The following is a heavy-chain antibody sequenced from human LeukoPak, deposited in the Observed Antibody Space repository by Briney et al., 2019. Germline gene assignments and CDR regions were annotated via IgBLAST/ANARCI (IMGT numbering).Heavy chain of an antibody. CDR1: GFTFSSYA. CDR2: ISGSGGST. J-gene: IGHJ4*02. V-gene: IGHV3-23*01. D-gene: IGHD6-13*01. CDR3: AKDRGYSSPGSYYFDY. Sequence: PGGSLRLSCAASGFTFSSYAMSWVRQAPGKGLEWVSAISGSGGSTYYADSVKGRFTISRDNSKNTLYLQMNSLRAEDTAVYYCAKDRGYSSPGSYYFDYWGQGTPVTVSS.